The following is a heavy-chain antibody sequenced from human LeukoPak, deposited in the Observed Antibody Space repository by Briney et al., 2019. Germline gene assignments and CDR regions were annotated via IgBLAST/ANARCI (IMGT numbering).Heavy chain of an antibody. CDR3: ARRPLAELSLVYFDY. V-gene: IGHV3-11*01. J-gene: IGHJ4*02. Sequence: GGSLRLSCAASGFTFSDYYMSWIRQAPGKGLEWVSYISSSGSTIYYADSVKGRFTISRDNAKNSLYLQMNSLRAEDTAVYYCARRPLAELSLVYFDYWGQGTLVTVSS. CDR2: ISSSGSTI. D-gene: IGHD3-16*02. CDR1: GFTFSDYY.